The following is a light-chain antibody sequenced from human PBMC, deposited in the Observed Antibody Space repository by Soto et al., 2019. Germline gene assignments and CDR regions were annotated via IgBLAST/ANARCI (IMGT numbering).Light chain of an antibody. Sequence: DIHMTQSPPSLSASVGDRVTLTCRASQRIDTYLNWYQQKPGKAPKFLIYAGSELQSGVPSRFRASGSGTEFTLTITSLQPEDSATYYCLQSFNSPRTFGPGTKVTIK. J-gene: IGKJ3*01. V-gene: IGKV1-39*01. CDR2: AGS. CDR3: LQSFNSPRT. CDR1: QRIDTY.